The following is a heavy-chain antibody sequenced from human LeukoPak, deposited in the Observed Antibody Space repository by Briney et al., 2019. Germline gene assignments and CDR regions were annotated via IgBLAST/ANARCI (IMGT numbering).Heavy chain of an antibody. CDR3: TRRFGSAICDY. J-gene: IGHJ4*02. CDR1: GFTFSSYE. V-gene: IGHV3-48*03. Sequence: GGSLRLSCAASGFTFSSYEMNWVRQAPGKGLEWISYISSSGSTIYYADSVKGRFTISRDNAKNSLYLQMNSLGAEDTAVYYCTRRFGSAICDYWGQGTLVTVSS. CDR2: ISSSGSTI. D-gene: IGHD3-16*01.